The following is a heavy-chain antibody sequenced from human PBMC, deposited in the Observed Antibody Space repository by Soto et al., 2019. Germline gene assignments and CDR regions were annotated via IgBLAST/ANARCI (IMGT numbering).Heavy chain of an antibody. J-gene: IGHJ6*01. CDR2: ISAYNGNT. CDR1: GYTFTSYG. V-gene: IGHV1-18*01. CDR3: ARGGKFFTSGVGYFYVKAF. D-gene: IGHD2-8*01. Sequence: GASVKVSRKASGYTFTSYGISWVRQAPGQGLEWMGWISAYNGNTNYAQKLQGRVTMTTDTSTSTAYMELRSLRSDDTAVYYCARGGKFFTSGVGYFYVKAFWGRGSTVPVSS.